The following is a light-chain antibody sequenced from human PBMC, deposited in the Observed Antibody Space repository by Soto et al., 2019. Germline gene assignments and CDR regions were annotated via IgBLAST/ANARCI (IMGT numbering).Light chain of an antibody. CDR2: DAS. Sequence: DIQMTQSPSTLSASVGDSVTITCRASQSISGWLAWYQQKPGKAPKLLIYDASSLESGVPSRFSGSGSGTEFTLTISSLQPDYFATSYCQQYNSYSYTFGQGTRLEIK. V-gene: IGKV1-5*01. CDR1: QSISGW. J-gene: IGKJ2*01. CDR3: QQYNSYSYT.